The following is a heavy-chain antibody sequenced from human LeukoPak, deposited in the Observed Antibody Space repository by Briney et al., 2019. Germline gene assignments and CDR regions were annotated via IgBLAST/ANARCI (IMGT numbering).Heavy chain of an antibody. V-gene: IGHV3-30*02. CDR1: GFSFISSG. D-gene: IGHD7-27*01. CDR2: IQYDGGIG. J-gene: IGHJ4*02. CDR3: VREGAHWDLDY. Sequence: PGGSLRLSCAASGFSFISSGMHWVRQAPDKGLESVAFIQYDGGIGYYADSVNGRFTISRDNSKNTVRLQMNSLRPEDTAVYYCVREGAHWDLDYWGQGTLVTVSS.